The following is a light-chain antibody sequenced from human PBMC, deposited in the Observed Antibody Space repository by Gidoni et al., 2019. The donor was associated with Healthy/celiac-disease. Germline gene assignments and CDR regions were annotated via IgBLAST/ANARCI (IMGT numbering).Light chain of an antibody. Sequence: QSVLTQPPSVYGPPGQRGTISCTGSSSNIGAGYDVHWYQQLPVTAPKLLIYGNSNRPSGVPDRFSGSKSGTSASLAITGLQAEDESDYYCPSYDSSLSGLVFGGGTKLTVL. CDR2: GNS. V-gene: IGLV1-40*01. CDR3: PSYDSSLSGLV. J-gene: IGLJ2*01. CDR1: SSNIGAGYD.